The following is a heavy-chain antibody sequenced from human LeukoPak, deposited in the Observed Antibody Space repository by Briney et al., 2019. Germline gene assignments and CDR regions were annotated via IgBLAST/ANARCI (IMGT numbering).Heavy chain of an antibody. CDR2: INPNRCGT. Sequence: GASVNVSCKASGYTFTGYYMHWVGQAPGQGLDGMGWINPNRCGTNYAQKFQGRGTMTRGTSLSTAYMELSRLRSADTAVYYCASGYYYGSGSYYSDYFDYWGQGTLVSVSS. CDR3: ASGYYYGSGSYYSDYFDY. V-gene: IGHV1-2*02. D-gene: IGHD3-10*01. CDR1: GYTFTGYY. J-gene: IGHJ4*02.